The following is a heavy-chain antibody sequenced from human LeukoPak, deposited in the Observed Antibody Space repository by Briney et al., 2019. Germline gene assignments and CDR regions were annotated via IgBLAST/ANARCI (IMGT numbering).Heavy chain of an antibody. D-gene: IGHD6-19*01. CDR1: GGSISSSSYY. J-gene: IGHJ3*02. Sequence: SETLSLTCTVSGGSISSSSYYWGWIRQPPGKGLEGIGSIYYSGSTYYNPSLKSRVTISVDTSKNQFSLKLSSVTAADTAVYYCARFGLGKHIEVAGIPFDIWGQGTMVTVSS. CDR2: IYYSGST. V-gene: IGHV4-39*07. CDR3: ARFGLGKHIEVAGIPFDI.